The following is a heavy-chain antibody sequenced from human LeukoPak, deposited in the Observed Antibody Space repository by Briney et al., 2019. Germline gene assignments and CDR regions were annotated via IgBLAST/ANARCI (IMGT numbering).Heavy chain of an antibody. CDR2: IYYSGST. CDR1: GGSISSYY. J-gene: IGHJ6*03. Sequence: PSETLSLTCTVSGGSISSYYWSWIRQPPGKGLEWIGYIYYSGSTNYNPSLKSRVTISVDTSKNQFSLKLSSVTAADTAVYYCARHGRCSYGYGAWYYYYYMDVWGKGTTVTVSS. CDR3: ARHGRCSYGYGAWYYYYYMDV. V-gene: IGHV4-59*01. D-gene: IGHD5-18*01.